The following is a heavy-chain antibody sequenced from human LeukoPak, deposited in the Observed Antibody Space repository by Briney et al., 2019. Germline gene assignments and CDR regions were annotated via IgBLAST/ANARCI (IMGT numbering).Heavy chain of an antibody. CDR1: GGSIRSTSYY. CDR2: VYYTGST. Sequence: SETLSLTCTVSGGSIRSTSYYWAWIRQPPGKGLEWIGSVYYTGSTYYNPSLKSRVTISVDTSIAQFSLQLASVTAADTAVYYCANQTSRGGYNFGDSNYFDYWGQGTLVTVSS. J-gene: IGHJ4*02. CDR3: ANQTSRGGYNFGDSNYFDY. D-gene: IGHD5-24*01. V-gene: IGHV4-39*01.